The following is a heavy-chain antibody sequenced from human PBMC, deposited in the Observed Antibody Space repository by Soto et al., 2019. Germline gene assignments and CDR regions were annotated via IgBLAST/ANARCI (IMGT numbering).Heavy chain of an antibody. D-gene: IGHD3-10*01. V-gene: IGHV3-23*01. Sequence: EVQLLESGGGLIQPGGSLRLSCAASGFSLSTYAMSWVRQAPGKGLEWVSTISARGDIIYYADSVKGRFTISRDNSRNTLYLQMKRLRAEDTAIYYGAKDRGDGAYWGRGTLVTVSS. J-gene: IGHJ4*02. CDR2: ISARGDII. CDR3: AKDRGDGAY. CDR1: GFSLSTYA.